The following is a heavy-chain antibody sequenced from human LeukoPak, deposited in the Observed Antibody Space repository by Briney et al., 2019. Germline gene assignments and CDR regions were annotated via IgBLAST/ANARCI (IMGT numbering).Heavy chain of an antibody. D-gene: IGHD3-22*01. Sequence: SETLSLTCTVSGVSISSGSFYWSWIRQPAGKGLEWIGGIYTNENTYYNPSLKSRVSMSVDTSKNQFSLKLSSVTAADTAVYYCVRDDYDSSTYYGAFWFDPWGQGTLVTVAS. CDR2: IYTNENT. CDR3: VRDDYDSSTYYGAFWFDP. CDR1: GVSISSGSFY. V-gene: IGHV4-61*02. J-gene: IGHJ5*02.